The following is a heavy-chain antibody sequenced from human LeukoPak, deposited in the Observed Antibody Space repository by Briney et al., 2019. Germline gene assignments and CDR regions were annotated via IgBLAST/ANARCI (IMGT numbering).Heavy chain of an antibody. Sequence: SVKVSCKASGGTFSSYAISWVRQAPGQGLEWMGGIIPIFGTANYAQKFQGRVTITTDESTSTAYMELSSLRSEDTAVYYCAGKKAITGTGLIYYYYMDVWGKGTTVTVSS. CDR1: GGTFSSYA. V-gene: IGHV1-69*05. CDR3: AGKKAITGTGLIYYYYMDV. J-gene: IGHJ6*03. CDR2: IIPIFGTA. D-gene: IGHD1-20*01.